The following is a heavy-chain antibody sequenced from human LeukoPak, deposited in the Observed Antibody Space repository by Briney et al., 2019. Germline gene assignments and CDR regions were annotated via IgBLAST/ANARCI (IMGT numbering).Heavy chain of an antibody. J-gene: IGHJ4*02. CDR1: GFTFSSYA. CDR2: ISGSGGST. Sequence: PGGSLRLSCAASGFTFSSYAMSWVRQAPGKGLEWVSAISGSGGSTYYADSVKGRFTISRDNSKNTLYRQMNSLRAEDTAVYYCAKEVAYYHGSGSYLHFDYWGQGTLVTVSS. CDR3: AKEVAYYHGSGSYLHFDY. V-gene: IGHV3-23*01. D-gene: IGHD3-10*01.